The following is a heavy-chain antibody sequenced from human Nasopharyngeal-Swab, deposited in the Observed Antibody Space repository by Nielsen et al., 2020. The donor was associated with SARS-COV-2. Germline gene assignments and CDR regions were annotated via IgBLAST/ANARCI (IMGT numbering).Heavy chain of an antibody. V-gene: IGHV4-59*01. CDR3: ARVRRDTIFGVVIIGTFDY. CDR1: GGSISSYY. J-gene: IGHJ4*02. D-gene: IGHD3-3*01. Sequence: SETLSLTCTFSGGSISSYYWSWIRQPPGKGLEWIGYIYYSGRTNYNPSLKSRVTISVDTSKNQFSLKLSSVTAADTAVYYCARVRRDTIFGVVIIGTFDYWGQGTLVTVSS. CDR2: IYYSGRT.